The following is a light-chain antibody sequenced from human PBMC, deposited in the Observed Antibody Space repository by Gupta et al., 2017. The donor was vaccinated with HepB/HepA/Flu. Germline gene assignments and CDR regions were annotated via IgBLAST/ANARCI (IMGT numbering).Light chain of an antibody. Sequence: SSELTQAPAVSLALGQTVRITCQGDSLRSYYASWYQQKPGQAPVLVIYGKNNRPSGIPDRFSGSSSGNTASLTITGAQAEDEADYYCNSRDSSNVVFGGGTKLTVL. CDR2: GKN. J-gene: IGLJ2*01. CDR3: NSRDSSNVV. CDR1: SLRSYY. V-gene: IGLV3-19*01.